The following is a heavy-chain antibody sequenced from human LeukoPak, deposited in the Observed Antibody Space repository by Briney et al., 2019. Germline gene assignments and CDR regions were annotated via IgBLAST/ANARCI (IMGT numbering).Heavy chain of an antibody. CDR1: GFTFTSYW. V-gene: IGHV3-21*06. J-gene: IGHJ4*02. D-gene: IGHD1-26*01. CDR2: ISASGDYI. Sequence: GGSLRLACAASGFTFTSYWMNWVRQAPGKGLEWVSSISASGDYIYYADSVKGRFTISRDNAKNSLFLQINSLRAEDTAVYYCAREKWELLAFDYWGQGTLVTVSS. CDR3: AREKWELLAFDY.